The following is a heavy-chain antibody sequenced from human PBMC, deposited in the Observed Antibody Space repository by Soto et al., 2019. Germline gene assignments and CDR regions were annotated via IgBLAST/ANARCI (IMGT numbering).Heavy chain of an antibody. CDR2: IKQDGSEK. Sequence: GGSLRLSCAASGFTFSSYWMSWVRQAPGKGLEWVANIKQDGSEKYYVDSVKGRFTISRDNAKNSLYLQMNSLRAEDTAVYYCARDRTMTTVTKRKFDAFDIWGQGTMVTVS. CDR1: GFTFSSYW. CDR3: ARDRTMTTVTKRKFDAFDI. V-gene: IGHV3-7*01. J-gene: IGHJ3*02. D-gene: IGHD4-17*01.